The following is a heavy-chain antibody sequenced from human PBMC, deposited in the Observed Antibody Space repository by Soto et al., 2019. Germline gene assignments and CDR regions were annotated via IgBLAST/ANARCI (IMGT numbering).Heavy chain of an antibody. J-gene: IGHJ3*02. D-gene: IGHD6-19*01. CDR1: GFTFSSYA. CDR2: ISGSGGST. Sequence: GGSLRLSCAASGFTFSSYAMSWVRQAPGKGLEWVSAISGSGGSTYYADSVKGRLTISRDNSKNTLYLQMNSLRAEDTAVYYCAKTYSSGWRHDAFDIWGQGTMVTVSS. V-gene: IGHV3-23*01. CDR3: AKTYSSGWRHDAFDI.